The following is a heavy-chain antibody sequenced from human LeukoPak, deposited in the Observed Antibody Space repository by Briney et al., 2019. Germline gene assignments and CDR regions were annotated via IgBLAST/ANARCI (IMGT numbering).Heavy chain of an antibody. CDR3: ARESQGELIEYFDY. Sequence: KTSETLSLTCTVSGGSISSYYWSWIRQPPGKGLEWIGYIYYSGSTNYNPSLKSRVTISVDTSKNQFSLKLSSVTAADTAVYYCARESQGELIEYFDYWGQGTLVTVSS. J-gene: IGHJ4*02. CDR2: IYYSGST. CDR1: GGSISSYY. V-gene: IGHV4-59*01. D-gene: IGHD1-26*01.